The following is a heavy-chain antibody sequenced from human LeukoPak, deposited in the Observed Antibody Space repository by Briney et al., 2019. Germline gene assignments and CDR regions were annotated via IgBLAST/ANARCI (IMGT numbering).Heavy chain of an antibody. J-gene: IGHJ4*02. CDR2: INHSGST. V-gene: IGHV4-34*01. CDR3: ARNADIVATLGAFDY. D-gene: IGHD5-12*01. CDR1: GGSFSGYY. Sequence: SETLSLTCAVYGGSFSGYYWSWIRQPPGKGLEWIGEINHSGSTNYNPSLKSRVTISVDTSKNQFSLKLSSVTAADTAVYYCARNADIVATLGAFDYWGQGTLDTVSS.